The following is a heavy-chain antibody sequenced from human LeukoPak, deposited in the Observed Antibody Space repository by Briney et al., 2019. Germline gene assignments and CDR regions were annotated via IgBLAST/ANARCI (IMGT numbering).Heavy chain of an antibody. V-gene: IGHV1-69*05. J-gene: IGHJ6*03. CDR2: IIPIFGTA. CDR3: ARGPRSSWPGGYYYYMDV. Sequence: SVKVSCKASGGTFSSYAISWVRQAPGQGLEWMGGIIPIFGTANYAQKFQGRVTITTDESTSTAYMELSSLRSEDTAVYYCARGPRSSWPGGYYYYMDVWGKGTTVTVSS. D-gene: IGHD6-13*01. CDR1: GGTFSSYA.